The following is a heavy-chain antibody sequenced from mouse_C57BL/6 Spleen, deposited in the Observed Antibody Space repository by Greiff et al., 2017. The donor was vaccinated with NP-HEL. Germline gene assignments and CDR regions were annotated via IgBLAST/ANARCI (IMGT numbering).Heavy chain of an antibody. J-gene: IGHJ3*01. CDR1: GFTFSDYY. Sequence: EVKVVESGGGLVQPGGSLKLSCAASGFTFSDYYMYWVRQTPEKRLEWVAYISNGGGSTYYPDTVKGRFTISRDNAKNTLYLQMSRLKSENTAMYYCAKASHYSNCLAWFAYWGQGTLVTVSA. V-gene: IGHV5-12*01. CDR3: AKASHYSNCLAWFAY. CDR2: ISNGGGST. D-gene: IGHD2-5*01.